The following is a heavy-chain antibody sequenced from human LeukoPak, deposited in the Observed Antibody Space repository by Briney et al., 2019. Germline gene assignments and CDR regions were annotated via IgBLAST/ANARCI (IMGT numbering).Heavy chain of an antibody. Sequence: SETLSLTCAVYGGSFSGYYWSWIRQPPGKGLEWIGGINHSGSTNYNPSLKSRVTISVDTSKNQFSLKLSSVTAADTAVYYCARELYSSGYHDAFDIWGPGTMVTVSS. CDR3: ARELYSSGYHDAFDI. D-gene: IGHD3-22*01. CDR2: INHSGST. CDR1: GGSFSGYY. V-gene: IGHV4-34*01. J-gene: IGHJ3*02.